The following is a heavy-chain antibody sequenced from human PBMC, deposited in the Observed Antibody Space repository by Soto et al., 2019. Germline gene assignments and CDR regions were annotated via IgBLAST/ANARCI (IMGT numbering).Heavy chain of an antibody. CDR1: GYTFSGFY. V-gene: IGHV1-2*02. CDR3: ASAAVTGTAGLDF. CDR2: INPNSGGT. D-gene: IGHD6-19*01. J-gene: IGHJ4*02. Sequence: VKVSCKASGYTFSGFYMHWVRQAPGQGLEWMGWINPNSGGTKSAEKFQGRVTMTRDTSISTAYMELSRLTSDDTAVYYCASAAVTGTAGLDFWGQGTQVTVSS.